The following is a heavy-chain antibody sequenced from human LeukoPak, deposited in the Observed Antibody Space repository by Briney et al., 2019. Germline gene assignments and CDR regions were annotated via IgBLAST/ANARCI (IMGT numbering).Heavy chain of an antibody. V-gene: IGHV3-23*01. D-gene: IGHD3-22*01. CDR3: AKTPLARYYYDSSGYYFNWFDP. Sequence: PGGSLRLSCAASGFTFSSYAMSWVRQAPGKGLEWVSAISGSGGSTYYADSVKGRFTISRDNSKNTLYLQMNSLRAEDTAAYYCAKTPLARYYYDSSGYYFNWFDPWGQGTLVTVSS. CDR1: GFTFSSYA. CDR2: ISGSGGST. J-gene: IGHJ5*02.